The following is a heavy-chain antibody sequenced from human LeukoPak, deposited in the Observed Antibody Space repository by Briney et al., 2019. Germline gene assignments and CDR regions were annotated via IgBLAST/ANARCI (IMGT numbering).Heavy chain of an antibody. J-gene: IGHJ3*02. Sequence: GGSLRLSCVASGFTFDDYAMHWVRQAPGKGLEWVSGISWNSGSIGYADSVKGRFTISRDNAKNSLYLQMNSLRAEDTASYYCAKGVRITMVRGAFDIWGQGTMVTVSS. CDR1: GFTFDDYA. CDR3: AKGVRITMVRGAFDI. CDR2: ISWNSGSI. D-gene: IGHD3-10*01. V-gene: IGHV3-9*01.